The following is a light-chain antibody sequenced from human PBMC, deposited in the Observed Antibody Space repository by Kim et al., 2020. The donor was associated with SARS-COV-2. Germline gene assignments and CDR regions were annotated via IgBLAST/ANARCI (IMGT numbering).Light chain of an antibody. V-gene: IGLV2-14*04. Sequence: GHSITISCTGTGSGVGGYNYVSWYQQHPGKAPKLMIYDVSKRPSGVSNRFSGSKSGDTASLTISGLQAEDEADYYCSSYTSSSTWVFGGGTQLTVL. J-gene: IGLJ3*02. CDR2: DVS. CDR1: GSGVGGYNY. CDR3: SSYTSSSTWV.